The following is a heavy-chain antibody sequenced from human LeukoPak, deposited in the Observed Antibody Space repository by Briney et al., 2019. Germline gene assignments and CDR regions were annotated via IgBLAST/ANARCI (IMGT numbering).Heavy chain of an antibody. D-gene: IGHD3-22*01. Sequence: ASVKVSCKASGYTFTSYGISWVRRAPGQGLEWMGWISAYNGNTNYAQKLQGRVTMTTDTSTSTAYMELRSLRSDDPAVYYCARDSYDSSGYYPFDYRGQGTLVTVSS. J-gene: IGHJ4*02. CDR1: GYTFTSYG. CDR2: ISAYNGNT. CDR3: ARDSYDSSGYYPFDY. V-gene: IGHV1-18*01.